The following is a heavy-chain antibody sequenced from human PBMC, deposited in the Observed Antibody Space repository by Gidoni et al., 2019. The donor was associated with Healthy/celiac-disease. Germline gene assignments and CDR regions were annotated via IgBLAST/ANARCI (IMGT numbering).Heavy chain of an antibody. D-gene: IGHD4-4*01. Sequence: TCTVSGGSISSYYWSWIRQHPGKGLEWIGYIYYSGSTNYNPSLKSRVTISVDTSKNQFSLKLSSVTAADTAVYYCARHSNYYGMDVWGQGTTVTVSS. CDR3: ARHSNYYGMDV. CDR1: GGSISSYY. CDR2: IYYSGST. V-gene: IGHV4-59*08. J-gene: IGHJ6*02.